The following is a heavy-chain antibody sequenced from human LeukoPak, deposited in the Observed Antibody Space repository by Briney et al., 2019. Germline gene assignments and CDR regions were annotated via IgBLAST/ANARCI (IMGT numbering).Heavy chain of an antibody. CDR3: ATGGTVVVPAAIPGGSWFDP. CDR2: VDPEDGET. J-gene: IGHJ5*02. Sequence: GATVKISCKVSGYTFTDYYMHWVQQAPGKGLEWMGLVDPEDGETIYAEKFQGRVTITADTSTDTAYLELSSLTSENTAVYYCATGGTVVVPAAIPGGSWFDPWGQGTLVTVSS. D-gene: IGHD2-2*02. V-gene: IGHV1-69-2*01. CDR1: GYTFTDYY.